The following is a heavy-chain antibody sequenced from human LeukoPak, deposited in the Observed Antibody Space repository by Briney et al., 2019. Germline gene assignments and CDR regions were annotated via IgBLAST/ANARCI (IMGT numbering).Heavy chain of an antibody. V-gene: IGHV1-24*01. CDR2: FDPEDGET. CDR1: GYTLTELS. D-gene: IGHD3-22*01. J-gene: IGHJ5*02. CDR3: ARVKDYFDSSDFYQTPNWFDP. Sequence: ASVKVSCKVSGYTLTELSMHWVRQAPGKGLEWMGGFDPEDGETIYAQKFQGRVTMTEDTSTDTAYMELSSLRSEDTAVYYCARVKDYFDSSDFYQTPNWFDPWGQGTLVTVSS.